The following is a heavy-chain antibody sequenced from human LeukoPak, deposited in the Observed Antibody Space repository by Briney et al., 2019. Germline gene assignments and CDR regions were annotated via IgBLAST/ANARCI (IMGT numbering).Heavy chain of an antibody. J-gene: IGHJ4*02. Sequence: PGGSLRLSCAASGFTFSRYWMSWVRQAPGKGLEWVANIKQDGSEKYYVDSVKGRFTISRDNAKNSLYLQMNSLRAEDTAVYYCARDGSIAVAGITSRSRPFDYWGQGTLVTVSS. V-gene: IGHV3-7*01. CDR1: GFTFSRYW. CDR3: ARDGSIAVAGITSRSRPFDY. D-gene: IGHD6-19*01. CDR2: IKQDGSEK.